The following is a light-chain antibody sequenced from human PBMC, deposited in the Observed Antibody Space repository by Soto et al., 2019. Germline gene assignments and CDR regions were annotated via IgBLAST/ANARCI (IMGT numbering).Light chain of an antibody. CDR2: EVS. CDR3: SSFTSTSTYV. J-gene: IGLJ1*01. V-gene: IGLV2-14*01. Sequence: QSTRAVPASLSGSPGQSSPISCTVTNSDVGGYNYVSWYQQHPGKVPKLMIYEVSNRPSGVSNRFSGSKSGNTASLTISGLQAEDEADYYCSSFTSTSTYVFGTGTKVTVL. CDR1: NSDVGGYNY.